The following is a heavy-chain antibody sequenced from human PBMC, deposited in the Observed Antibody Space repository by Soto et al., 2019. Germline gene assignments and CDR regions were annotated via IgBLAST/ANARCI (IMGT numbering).Heavy chain of an antibody. CDR3: ARAFGNWSPFDI. Sequence: ASVKVSCKTSGYTFNGYYIQWVRQAPGQGLEWMGWVNPNTGVTNFAQKFQGRLTMTRNTSISTAYMELTRLTSDDTAVYYCARAFGNWSPFDIWGQGXMVTV. V-gene: IGHV1-2*02. CDR1: GYTFNGYY. CDR2: VNPNTGVT. D-gene: IGHD1-1*01. J-gene: IGHJ3*02.